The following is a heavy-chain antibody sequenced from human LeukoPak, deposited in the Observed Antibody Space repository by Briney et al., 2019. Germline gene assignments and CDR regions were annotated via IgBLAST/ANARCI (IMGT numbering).Heavy chain of an antibody. J-gene: IGHJ3*02. V-gene: IGHV1-46*01. D-gene: IGHD1-26*01. CDR2: INPSSGST. CDR3: ARVGEVGATTFDI. CDR1: GYTFTNYY. Sequence: EASVKVSCKASGYTFTNYYMHRVRQAPGQGLQWMGIINPSSGSTTYAQKFQGRVIMTRDMSTSTVYMELRSLRSEDTAVYYCARVGEVGATTFDIWGQGTMVTVSS.